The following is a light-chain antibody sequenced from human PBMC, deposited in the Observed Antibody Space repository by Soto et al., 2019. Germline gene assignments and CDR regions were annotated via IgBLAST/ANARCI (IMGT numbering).Light chain of an antibody. Sequence: QSVLTQPASVSGSPGQSITIPCSGPSSDLGGLNYVSWYQQHPGKVPKLIIYKVDNRPSGISDRFSASKSGNTASLTISGLQAEDEAHYYCSSYTTVPSPQWVFAGGTKLTVL. CDR2: KVD. CDR1: SSDLGGLNY. V-gene: IGLV2-14*01. CDR3: SSYTTVPSPQWV. J-gene: IGLJ3*02.